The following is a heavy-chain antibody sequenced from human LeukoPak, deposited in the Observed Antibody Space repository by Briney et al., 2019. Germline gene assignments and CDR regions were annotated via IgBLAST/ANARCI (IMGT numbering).Heavy chain of an antibody. CDR3: ARASLDRIYSSSFIKPKITPDYYYYYYMDV. CDR1: GFTFSSYW. CDR2: IKQDGSEK. V-gene: IGHV3-7*01. J-gene: IGHJ6*03. D-gene: IGHD6-6*01. Sequence: GGSLRLSCAASGFTFSSYWVSWVRQAPGKGLEWVANIKQDGSEKYYVDSVKGRFTISRDNAKNSLYLQMNSLRAEDTAVYYCARASLDRIYSSSFIKPKITPDYYYYYYMDVWGKGTTVTVSS.